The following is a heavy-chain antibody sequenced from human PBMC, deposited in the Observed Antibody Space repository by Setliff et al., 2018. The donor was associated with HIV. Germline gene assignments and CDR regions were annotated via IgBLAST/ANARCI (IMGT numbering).Heavy chain of an antibody. D-gene: IGHD1-26*01. V-gene: IGHV4-4*07. CDR1: GGSIRSYY. J-gene: IGHJ5*02. CDR3: ARYRSKLDWFDP. Sequence: SETLSLTCTVSGGSIRSYYWSWIRQPAGKGLEWIGRIYTSGSTNYNPSLKSRVTMSVDTSQNQFSLKLRSVTAADTAVYYCARYRSKLDWFDPWGQGTLVTVSS. CDR2: IYTSGST.